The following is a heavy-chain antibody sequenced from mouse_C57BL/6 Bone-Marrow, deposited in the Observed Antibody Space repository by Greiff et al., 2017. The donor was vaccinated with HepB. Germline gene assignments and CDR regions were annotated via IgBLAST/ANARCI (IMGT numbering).Heavy chain of an antibody. CDR2: INPNNGGT. CDR1: GYTFTDYY. J-gene: IGHJ3*01. V-gene: IGHV1-26*01. Sequence: VQLQQSGPELVKPGASVKISCKASGYTFTDYYMNWVKQSHGKSLEWIGDINPNNGGTSYNQKFKGKATLTVDKSSSTAYMELRSLTSEDSAVYYCLYDCAWFAYWGQGTLVTVSA. D-gene: IGHD2-3*01. CDR3: LYDCAWFAY.